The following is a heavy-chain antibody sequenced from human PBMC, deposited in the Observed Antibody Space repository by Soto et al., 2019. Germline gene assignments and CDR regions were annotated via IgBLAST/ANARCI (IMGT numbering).Heavy chain of an antibody. CDR1: GFTFSTFN. CDR3: ARDPIPVPMYYFDY. D-gene: IGHD6-19*01. V-gene: IGHV3-21*01. Sequence: GGSLRLSCAASGFTFSTFNMNWVRQAPGKGLEWVSSISSDSSYIYYADSVKGRFTISRDNAKNSLSLQMNSLRAEDTAVYFCARDPIPVPMYYFDYWGQGSLVTVSS. J-gene: IGHJ4*02. CDR2: ISSDSSYI.